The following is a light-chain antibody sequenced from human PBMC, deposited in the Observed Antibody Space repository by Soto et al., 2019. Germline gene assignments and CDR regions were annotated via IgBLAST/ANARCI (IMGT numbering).Light chain of an antibody. V-gene: IGKV3-20*01. CDR3: QQYGSSPQGT. CDR1: QSISTSY. Sequence: EIVLTQSPGTLSLSPGERATLSCRASQSISTSYLAWYQQKAGQAPRLLIYGSSSRATGIPDRFSGSGSGTDFTLTISSLEPEDFAVYYCQQYGSSPQGTFGQGTKVDIK. CDR2: GSS. J-gene: IGKJ1*01.